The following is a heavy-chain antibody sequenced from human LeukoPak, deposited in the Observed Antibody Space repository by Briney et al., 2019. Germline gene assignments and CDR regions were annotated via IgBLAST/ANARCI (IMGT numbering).Heavy chain of an antibody. V-gene: IGHV3-48*03. CDR2: ISSSGSTI. D-gene: IGHD3-10*01. Sequence: GGSLTLSCAASGFTFSSYEMNWLRQAPGKGLEWVSYISSSGSTIYYADSVKGRFPISRDNAKNPLYLQMNSLRAEDTAVYYCARGSYSAAIDYWGQRTLVTVSS. CDR3: ARGSYSAAIDY. CDR1: GFTFSSYE. J-gene: IGHJ4*02.